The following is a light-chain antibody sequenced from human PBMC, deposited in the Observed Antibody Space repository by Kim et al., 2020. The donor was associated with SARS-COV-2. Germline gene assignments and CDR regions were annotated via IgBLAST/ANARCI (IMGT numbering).Light chain of an antibody. CDR2: DSS. V-gene: IGKV3-20*01. Sequence: VLTQSPYTLSLSPGATATLSCRASQSVSSSFLAWYQHKPGQAPTPLIYDSSTRATGIPDRFTGSGSGTDFTLTISRLEPEDFALYFCQHFGGSSYTFGKVTKLEI. J-gene: IGKJ2*01. CDR3: QHFGGSSYT. CDR1: QSVSSSF.